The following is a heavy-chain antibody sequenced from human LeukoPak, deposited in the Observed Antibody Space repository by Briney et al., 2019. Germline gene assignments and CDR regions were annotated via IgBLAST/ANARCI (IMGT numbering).Heavy chain of an antibody. V-gene: IGHV3-7*01. D-gene: IGHD3-3*01. CDR1: GFTFSRYW. CDR3: ARTHDFWSGYYDY. Sequence: GGSLRLSCAASGFTFSRYWITWVRQAPGKGLEWVANIKQDESEKYYVDSVKGRFTISRDNAKNSLYLQMNSLRAEDTAVYYCARTHDFWSGYYDYWGQGTLVTVSS. CDR2: IKQDESEK. J-gene: IGHJ4*02.